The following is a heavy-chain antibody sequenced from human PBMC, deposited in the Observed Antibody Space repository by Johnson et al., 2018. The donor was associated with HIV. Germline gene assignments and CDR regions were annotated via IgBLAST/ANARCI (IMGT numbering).Heavy chain of an antibody. CDR1: GFTFSSYD. Sequence: VQLVESGGGLVQPGGSLRLSCAASGFTFSSYDMHWVRQATGKGLEWVSAISGSGGSTSYADSVKGRFTISRDNYKNTLNLQMNTLRAEDTAIYHCAKGGISAFDIWGQGTMVTVSS. CDR2: ISGSGGST. D-gene: IGHD2-15*01. J-gene: IGHJ3*02. CDR3: AKGGISAFDI. V-gene: IGHV3-23*04.